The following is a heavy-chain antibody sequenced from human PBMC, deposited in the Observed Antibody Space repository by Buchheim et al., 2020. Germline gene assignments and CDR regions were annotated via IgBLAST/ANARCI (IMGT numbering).Heavy chain of an antibody. D-gene: IGHD3-3*01. V-gene: IGHV4-59*01. CDR2: IYYSGST. J-gene: IGHJ6*02. Sequence: QVQLQESGPGLVKPSETLSLTCTVSGGSISSYYWSWIRQPPGKGLEWIGYIYYSGSTNYNPSLKSRVTISVDTSKNQFSLKLSSVTAADTAVYYCARDVGVLAFGYYYGMDVWGQGTT. CDR1: GGSISSYY. CDR3: ARDVGVLAFGYYYGMDV.